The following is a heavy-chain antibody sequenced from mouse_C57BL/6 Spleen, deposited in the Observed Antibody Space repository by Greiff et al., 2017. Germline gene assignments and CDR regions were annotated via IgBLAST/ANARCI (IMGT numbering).Heavy chain of an antibody. CDR1: GFTFSDYY. CDR2: INYDGSST. Sequence: DVMLVESEGGLVQPGSSMKLSCTASGFTFSDYYMAWVRQVPEKGLEWVANINYDGSSTYYLDSLKSRFIISRDNAKNILYLQMSSLKSEDTATYYCARDDDGYSWFAYWGQGTLVTVSA. D-gene: IGHD2-3*01. J-gene: IGHJ3*01. V-gene: IGHV5-16*01. CDR3: ARDDDGYSWFAY.